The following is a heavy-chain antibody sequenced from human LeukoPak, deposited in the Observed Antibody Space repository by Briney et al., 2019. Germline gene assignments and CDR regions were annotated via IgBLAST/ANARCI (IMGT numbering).Heavy chain of an antibody. CDR1: GYTFTSYG. V-gene: IGHV1-18*01. Sequence: ASVKVSCKASGYTFTSYGISWVRQAPGQGLEWMGWISAYNGNTNYAQKLQGRVTMTTDTSTSTAYMELRSLRSDDTAVYYCARDRPRRSYYYHYYMDVWGKGTTVTVSS. CDR2: ISAYNGNT. CDR3: ARDRPRRSYYYHYYMDV. J-gene: IGHJ6*03.